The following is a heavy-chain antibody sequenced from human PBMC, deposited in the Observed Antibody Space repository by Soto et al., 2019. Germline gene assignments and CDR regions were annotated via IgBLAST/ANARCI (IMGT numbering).Heavy chain of an antibody. V-gene: IGHV3-21*01. CDR2: ISSTNYI. J-gene: IGHJ4*02. CDR3: ARDISEGFY. CDR1: GFTFSSYT. D-gene: IGHD3-3*02. Sequence: GGSLRLSCAASGFTFSSYTMNWVRQAPGTGLEWVSSISSTNYIYYADSVKGRFTISRDNAKNSLYLQMNSLRAEDTAVYYCARDISEGFYWGQGTLVTVSS.